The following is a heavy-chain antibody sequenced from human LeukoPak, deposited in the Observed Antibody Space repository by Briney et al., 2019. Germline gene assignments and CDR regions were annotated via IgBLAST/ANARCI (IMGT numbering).Heavy chain of an antibody. CDR1: GFTFSGYA. J-gene: IGHJ5*02. CDR3: ATQRGREYNWFDP. D-gene: IGHD3-10*01. Sequence: GGSLRLSCAASGFTFSGYAMHWVRQAPVKGLEWVAFIRYDGSTKYYADSVKGRFTISRDNSKNRLYLQMNSLRAEDTAVYYCATQRGREYNWFDPWGQGTLVTVSS. V-gene: IGHV3-30*02. CDR2: IRYDGSTK.